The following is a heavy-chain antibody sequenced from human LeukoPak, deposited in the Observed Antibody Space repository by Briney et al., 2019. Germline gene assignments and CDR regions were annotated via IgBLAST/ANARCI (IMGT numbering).Heavy chain of an antibody. CDR3: ARGPHRDGYNY. Sequence: GGSLRLSCAASGFTVSSNYMSWVRQAPGKGLEWVSVIYSGGSTYYADSVKGRFTISRDNSKNTLYLQMNSRRAEDTAVYYCARGPHRDGYNYWGQGTLVTVSS. J-gene: IGHJ4*02. V-gene: IGHV3-53*01. CDR1: GFTVSSNY. D-gene: IGHD5-24*01. CDR2: IYSGGST.